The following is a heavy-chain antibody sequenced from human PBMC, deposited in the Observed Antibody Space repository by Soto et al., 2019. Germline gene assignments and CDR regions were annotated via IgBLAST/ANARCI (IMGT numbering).Heavy chain of an antibody. Sequence: QVQLVQSGAEVKKPGASVKVSCKASGYTFTSYGITWVRQAPGQGLEWMGWISTNNGNTNYAQKLQGRVTMTTDTSTSTSYMELRSLRSDDTAVYYCAKGGYCSSTSCYEDFYNGMDVWGQGTTVTVSS. CDR2: ISTNNGNT. J-gene: IGHJ6*02. D-gene: IGHD2-2*01. CDR1: GYTFTSYG. V-gene: IGHV1-18*04. CDR3: AKGGYCSSTSCYEDFYNGMDV.